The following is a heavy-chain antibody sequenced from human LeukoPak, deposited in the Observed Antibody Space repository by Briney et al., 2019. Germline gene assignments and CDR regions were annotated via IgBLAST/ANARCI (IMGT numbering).Heavy chain of an antibody. CDR1: GFTFGAYY. CDR3: ARMSGIAVAAIWIYYFDY. CDR2: IKQDGSEK. Sequence: GGSLRLSCAASGFTFGAYYMTWVRQAPGKGLEWVANIKQDGSEKYYVDSVKGRFTISRDNANNSLYLQMNSLRAEDTAVYYCARMSGIAVAAIWIYYFDYWGQGTLVTVSS. D-gene: IGHD6-19*01. J-gene: IGHJ4*02. V-gene: IGHV3-7*03.